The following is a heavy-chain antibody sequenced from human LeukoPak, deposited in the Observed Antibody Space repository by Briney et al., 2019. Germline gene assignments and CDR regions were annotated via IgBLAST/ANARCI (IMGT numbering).Heavy chain of an antibody. V-gene: IGHV3-48*03. CDR2: ISSSGSTI. CDR1: GFTFSSYE. J-gene: IGHJ5*02. D-gene: IGHD5-24*01. CDR3: ARDAHLQFPYNWFDP. Sequence: GSLRRSCAASGFTFSSYEMNWVRQAPGKVLEWVSYISSSGSTIYYADSVKGRFTISRDNAKNSLYLQMNSLRAEDTAVYYCARDAHLQFPYNWFDPWGQGTLVTVSS.